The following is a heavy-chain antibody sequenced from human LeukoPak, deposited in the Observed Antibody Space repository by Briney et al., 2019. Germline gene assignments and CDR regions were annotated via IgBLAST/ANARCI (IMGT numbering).Heavy chain of an antibody. CDR3: AKSIAYCSGGSCYSAYYYYGMDV. V-gene: IGHV3-30*02. J-gene: IGHJ6*02. CDR2: IWYDGSNK. CDR1: GFTFSKYG. D-gene: IGHD2-15*01. Sequence: GGSLRLSCAASGFTFSKYGMHWVRQAPGKGLEWVAVIWYDGSNKYYADSVKGRFTISRDNSKNTLYLQMNSLRAEDTAVYYCAKSIAYCSGGSCYSAYYYYGMDVWGQGTTVTVSS.